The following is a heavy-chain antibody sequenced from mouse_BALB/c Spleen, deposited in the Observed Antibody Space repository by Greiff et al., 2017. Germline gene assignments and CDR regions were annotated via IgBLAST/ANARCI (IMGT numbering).Heavy chain of an antibody. J-gene: IGHJ3*01. CDR1: GYTFSSYW. V-gene: IGHV1-9*01. CDR3: AREGGYYPLAY. CDR2: ILPGSGST. Sequence: VQLQQSGAELMKPGASVKISCKATGYTFSSYWIEWVKQRPGHGLEWIGEILPGSGSTNYSEKFKGKATFTADTSSNTAYMQLSSLTSEDSAVYYCAREGGYYPLAYWGQGTLVTVSA. D-gene: IGHD2-3*01.